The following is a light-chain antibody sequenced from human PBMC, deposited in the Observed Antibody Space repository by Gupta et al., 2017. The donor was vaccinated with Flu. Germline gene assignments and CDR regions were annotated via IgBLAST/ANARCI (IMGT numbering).Light chain of an antibody. V-gene: IGLV2-11*01. CDR3: CSDAGNKKWV. CDR1: SSNVINYNY. Sequence: SALSQPRSVSGSPGQAVTISCTGSSSNVINYNYDSWYQHHPGKAPKRRSYSVTRRPAGVPDRFSGSKSGNTASLTISGLQADEEADDYCCSDAGNKKWVFGGGTKLTVL. CDR2: SVT. J-gene: IGLJ3*02.